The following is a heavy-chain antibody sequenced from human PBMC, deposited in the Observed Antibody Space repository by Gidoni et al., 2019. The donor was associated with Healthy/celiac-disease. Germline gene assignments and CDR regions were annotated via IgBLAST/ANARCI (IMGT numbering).Heavy chain of an antibody. Sequence: QLQLQESGPGLVKPSETLSPTCPVSGAPLSRSGHYWGGFRPPPGKGLEWIGSIYYSGSTYYNPALKSRVTISVDTSKNQFSLKLSSVTAADTAVYYCARQDYYDSSGSPGGNWFDPWGQGTLVTVSS. V-gene: IGHV4-39*01. J-gene: IGHJ5*02. CDR3: ARQDYYDSSGSPGGNWFDP. D-gene: IGHD3-22*01. CDR2: IYYSGST. CDR1: GAPLSRSGHY.